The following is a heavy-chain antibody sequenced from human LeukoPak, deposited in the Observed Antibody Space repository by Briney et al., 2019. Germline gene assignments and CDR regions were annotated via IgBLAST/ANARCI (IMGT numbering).Heavy chain of an antibody. D-gene: IGHD1-26*01. V-gene: IGHV1-2*02. CDR3: ARPIRGSYVEDAFDM. Sequence: ASVKVSCKAPGYTFTGYYMHWVRQAPGQGLEWMGWINPNSGGTNYAQKFQGRVTMTRDTSISTAYMELSRLRSDDTAVYYCARPIRGSYVEDAFDMWGQGTMVTVSA. CDR2: INPNSGGT. CDR1: GYTFTGYY. J-gene: IGHJ3*02.